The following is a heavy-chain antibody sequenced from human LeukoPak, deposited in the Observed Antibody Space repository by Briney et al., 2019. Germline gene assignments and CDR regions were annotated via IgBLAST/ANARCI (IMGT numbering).Heavy chain of an antibody. J-gene: IGHJ3*02. V-gene: IGHV4-38-2*02. CDR3: AREPDSRSNNDAFDI. CDR1: GYSISSGYY. CDR2: IYHSGST. D-gene: IGHD3-22*01. Sequence: SETLSLTCTVSGYSISSGYYWGWIRQPPGKGLEWIGSIYHSGSTYYNPSLKSRVTISVDTSKNQFSLKLSSVTAADTAVYYCAREPDSRSNNDAFDIWGQGTMVTVSS.